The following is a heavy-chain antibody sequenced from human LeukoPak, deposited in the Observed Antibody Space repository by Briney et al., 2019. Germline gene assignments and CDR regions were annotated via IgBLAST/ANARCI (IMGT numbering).Heavy chain of an antibody. CDR1: GFTFGNYA. V-gene: IGHV3-23*01. CDR2: ISGSGGST. CDR3: AKDQKSIAATGCDY. J-gene: IGHJ4*02. D-gene: IGHD6-13*01. Sequence: GGSLRLSCAASGFTFGNYAMSWVRQGPGKGLEWVSTISGSGGSTYYADSVKGRFTISRDNSKNTLFLQMNSLRADDTAVYFCAKDQKSIAATGCDYWGQGTLVTVSS.